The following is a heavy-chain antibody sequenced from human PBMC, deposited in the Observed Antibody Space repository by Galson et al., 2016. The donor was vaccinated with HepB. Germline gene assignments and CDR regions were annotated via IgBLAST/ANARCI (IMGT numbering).Heavy chain of an antibody. V-gene: IGHV3-15*07. D-gene: IGHD2-8*01. Sequence: SLRLSCAASGFTFSNAWMNWVRQAPGKGLEWVGRIRSKTDGGTTDYAAPAKDRFTISRDDSKNTLYLQMNSLKTEDTAVYYCWVPLEYCSNGVCRLFDYWGQGTLVTVSS. CDR2: IRSKTDGGTT. CDR3: WVPLEYCSNGVCRLFDY. CDR1: GFTFSNAW. J-gene: IGHJ4*02.